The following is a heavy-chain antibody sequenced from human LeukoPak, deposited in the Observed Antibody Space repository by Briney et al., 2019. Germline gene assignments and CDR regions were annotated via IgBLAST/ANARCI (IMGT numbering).Heavy chain of an antibody. J-gene: IGHJ6*02. CDR1: GGTFSSYA. Sequence: ASVKVSCKASGGTFSSYAISWVRQAPGQGLEWMGRIIPILGIANYAQKFQGRVTITADKSTSTAYMELSSLRSEDTAVYYCAREHYSGSYYYGMDVWGQGTTVTVSS. CDR2: IIPILGIA. D-gene: IGHD1-26*01. CDR3: AREHYSGSYYYGMDV. V-gene: IGHV1-69*04.